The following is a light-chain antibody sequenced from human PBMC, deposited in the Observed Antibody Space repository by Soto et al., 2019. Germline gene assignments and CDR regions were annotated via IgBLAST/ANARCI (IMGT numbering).Light chain of an antibody. CDR1: RSDVGGYNY. CDR3: SSYTSSSTVV. V-gene: IGLV2-14*01. J-gene: IGLJ2*01. Sequence: QSVLTQPASVSGSPGQSITISCTGTRSDVGGYNYVSWYQQHSGKAPKLIIYDVSIRPSGVSNRFSGSKSGNTASLTISGLQAEDEADYYCSSYTSSSTVVFGGGTKLTVL. CDR2: DVS.